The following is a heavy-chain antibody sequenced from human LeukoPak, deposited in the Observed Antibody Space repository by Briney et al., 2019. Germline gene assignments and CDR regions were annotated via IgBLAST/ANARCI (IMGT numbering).Heavy chain of an antibody. CDR3: ARHGGIVGAFDAFDI. V-gene: IGHV4-39*01. D-gene: IGHD1-26*01. CDR2: IYYSGST. J-gene: IGHJ3*02. Sequence: SETLSLTCTVSGGSISSSSYYWGWIRQPPGKGLEWIGSIYYSGSTYYNPSPKSRVTISVDTSKNQFSLKLSSVTAADTAVYYCARHGGIVGAFDAFDIWGQGTMVTVSS. CDR1: GGSISSSSYY.